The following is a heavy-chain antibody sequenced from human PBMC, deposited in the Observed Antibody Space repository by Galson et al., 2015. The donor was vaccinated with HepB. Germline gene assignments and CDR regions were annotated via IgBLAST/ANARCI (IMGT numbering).Heavy chain of an antibody. D-gene: IGHD5-12*01. CDR2: INEGGSEE. CDR3: ARGYSGYDTIDY. CDR1: GFTFTRHW. J-gene: IGHJ4*02. Sequence: SLRLSCAASGFTFTRHWMSWVRQAPGKGLEWVANINEGGSEENYVDSVKGRFTISRDNAKNSLYLQMNSLRAEDTAVYYCARGYSGYDTIDYWGQGTLVTVSS. V-gene: IGHV3-7*01.